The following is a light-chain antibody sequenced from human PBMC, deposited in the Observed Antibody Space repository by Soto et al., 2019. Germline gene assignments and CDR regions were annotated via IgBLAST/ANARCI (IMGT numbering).Light chain of an antibody. V-gene: IGLV2-14*01. CDR3: SSYTTTSTPVV. CDR2: DVS. Sequence: QSVLTQPASVSGSPGQSITISCTGTSSDVGGYNYVSWYQQHPGKAPKLMIYDVSNRPSGVSNRFSGSKSGNTASLTISGLQAEDDADYYCSSYTTTSTPVVFGGGTKLTVL. J-gene: IGLJ2*01. CDR1: SSDVGGYNY.